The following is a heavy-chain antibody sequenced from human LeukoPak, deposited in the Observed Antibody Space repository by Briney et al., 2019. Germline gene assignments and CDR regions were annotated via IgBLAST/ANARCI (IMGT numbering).Heavy chain of an antibody. D-gene: IGHD6-13*01. Sequence: GGSLRLSCAASGFTFSSYAMHWVRQAPGKGREWVAVISYDGSNKYYAASVKGRFTISRDNSTNTQYLKMKSLRAEDTAVYYCAREVVAGPFDYWGQGTLVTVSS. V-gene: IGHV3-30*01. CDR1: GFTFSSYA. CDR3: AREVVAGPFDY. CDR2: ISYDGSNK. J-gene: IGHJ4*02.